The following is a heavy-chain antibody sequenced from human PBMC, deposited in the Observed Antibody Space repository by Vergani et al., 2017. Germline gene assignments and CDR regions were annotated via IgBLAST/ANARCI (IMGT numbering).Heavy chain of an antibody. D-gene: IGHD6-6*01. CDR3: AKDLGTSSGGGWFDP. Sequence: EVQLEESGGGLVLPGRSLRLSCVASGFTSAGYDMHWVRQAPGKGLEWVSGISWNSNSIGYADSVKGRFTITRDNAKNSLYLQMNSLSAEDTALYYCAKDLGTSSGGGWFDPWGQGTLVTVSS. J-gene: IGHJ5*02. V-gene: IGHV3-9*02. CDR1: GFTSAGYD. CDR2: ISWNSNSI.